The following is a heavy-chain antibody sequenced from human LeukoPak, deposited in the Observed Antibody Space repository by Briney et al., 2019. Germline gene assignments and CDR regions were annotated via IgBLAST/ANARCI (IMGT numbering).Heavy chain of an antibody. V-gene: IGHV1-58*02. CDR1: GFTFTSSA. CDR2: IVVGSGNT. Sequence: SVKVSCKASGFTFTSSAMQWVRQARGQRLEWIGWIVVGSGNTNYAQRFQERVTITRDMSTSTAYMELSSLRSEDTAVYYCAADRGVGELPRYWGQGTLVTVSS. D-gene: IGHD3-10*01. CDR3: AADRGVGELPRY. J-gene: IGHJ4*02.